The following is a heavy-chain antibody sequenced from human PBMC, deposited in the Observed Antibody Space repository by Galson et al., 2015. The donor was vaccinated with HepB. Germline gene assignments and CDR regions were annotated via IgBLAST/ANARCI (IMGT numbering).Heavy chain of an antibody. CDR3: ARVNSIAVAGYDAFDI. CDR2: ISSSSSTI. V-gene: IGHV3-48*01. J-gene: IGHJ3*02. CDR1: GFTFSSYS. D-gene: IGHD6-19*01. Sequence: SLRLSCAASGFTFSSYSMNWVRQAPGKGLEWVSYISSSSSTIYYADSVKGRYTISRDNAKNSLYLQMNSLRAEDTAVYYCARVNSIAVAGYDAFDIWGQGTMVTVSS.